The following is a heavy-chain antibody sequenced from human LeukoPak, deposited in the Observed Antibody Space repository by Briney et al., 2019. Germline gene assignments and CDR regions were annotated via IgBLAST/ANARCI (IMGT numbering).Heavy chain of an antibody. CDR3: ARDRGDTAMVSD. J-gene: IGHJ4*02. D-gene: IGHD5-18*01. CDR1: GYTFTGYY. V-gene: IGHV1-2*02. Sequence: ASVKVSCKASGYTFTGYYMHWVRQAPGQGLEWMGWINPNSGGTNYAQKFQGRVTMTRDTSISTAYMELSRLRSDDTAVYYCARDRGDTAMVSDWGQGTLVTVSP. CDR2: INPNSGGT.